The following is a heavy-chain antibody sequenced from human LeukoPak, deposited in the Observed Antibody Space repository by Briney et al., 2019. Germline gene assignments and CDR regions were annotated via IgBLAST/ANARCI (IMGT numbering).Heavy chain of an antibody. V-gene: IGHV1-46*01. CDR1: GYTFTSYD. J-gene: IGHJ4*02. Sequence: VASVKVSCKASGYTFTSYDMHWVRQAPGQGLEWMGIINPSGGSADYAQKFQGRVTMTRDTYTNTFYMELSSLRSEDTAVYYCARGAKRWLQFKTSAGFDFWGQGTLVTVSS. D-gene: IGHD5-24*01. CDR2: INPSGGSA. CDR3: ARGAKRWLQFKTSAGFDF.